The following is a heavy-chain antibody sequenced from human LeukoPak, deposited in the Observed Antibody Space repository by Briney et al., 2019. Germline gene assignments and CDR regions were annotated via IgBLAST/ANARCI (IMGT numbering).Heavy chain of an antibody. J-gene: IGHJ2*01. CDR3: ARVSSSWYQDWYFDL. D-gene: IGHD6-13*01. CDR2: IYYSGST. V-gene: IGHV4-59*12. Sequence: SETLSLTCTVSGGSISSYYWSWIRQPPGRGLEWIGYIYYSGSTNYNPSLKSRVTMSVDMSKNQFSLKLSSMIAADTAVYYCARVSSSWYQDWYFDLWGRGTLVTVPS. CDR1: GGSISSYY.